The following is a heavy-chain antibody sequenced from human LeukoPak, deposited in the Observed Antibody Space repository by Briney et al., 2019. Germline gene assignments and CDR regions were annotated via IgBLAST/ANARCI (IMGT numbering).Heavy chain of an antibody. Sequence: SETLSLTCTVSGGSISSYYWSWIRQPPGKGLEWIGEINHSGSTNYNPSLKGRVTISVDTSKNQFSLKLSSVTAADTAVYYCARGPRKHSRRSVLDYWGQGTLVTVSS. CDR2: INHSGST. V-gene: IGHV4-34*01. J-gene: IGHJ4*02. CDR3: ARGPRKHSRRSVLDY. CDR1: GGSISSYY.